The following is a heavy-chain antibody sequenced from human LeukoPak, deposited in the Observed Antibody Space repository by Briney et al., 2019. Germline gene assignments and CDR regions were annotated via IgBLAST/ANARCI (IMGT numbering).Heavy chain of an antibody. CDR3: ARGSSGWLYYFDY. Sequence: GGSLRLSCAASGFTFSDYYMSWVRQAPGKGLEWVANIKQDGSEKYYVDSVKGRFTISRDNAKNSLYLQMNSLRAEDTAVYYCARGSSGWLYYFDYWGQGTLVTVSS. D-gene: IGHD6-19*01. V-gene: IGHV3-7*01. J-gene: IGHJ4*02. CDR2: IKQDGSEK. CDR1: GFTFSDYY.